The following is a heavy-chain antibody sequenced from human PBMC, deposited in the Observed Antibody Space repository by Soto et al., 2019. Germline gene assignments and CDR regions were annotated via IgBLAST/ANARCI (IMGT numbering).Heavy chain of an antibody. V-gene: IGHV3-30*18. CDR3: AKGGQWLVDGPDY. CDR1: GFTFSSYG. CDR2: ISYDGSNK. D-gene: IGHD6-19*01. J-gene: IGHJ4*02. Sequence: HPGGSLRLSCAASGFTFSSYGMHWVRQAPGKGLEWVAVISYDGSNKYYADSVKGRFTISRDNSKNTLYLQMNSLRAEDTAVYYCAKGGQWLVDGPDYWGQGTLVTVSS.